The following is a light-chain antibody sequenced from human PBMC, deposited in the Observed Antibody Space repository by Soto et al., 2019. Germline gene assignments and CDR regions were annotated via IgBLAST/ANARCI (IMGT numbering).Light chain of an antibody. CDR3: CSHSASYTFV. CDR2: DVT. CDR1: SSDVGGYNC. Sequence: QSVLTHPRSVSGSPGQSVTISCTGTSSDVGGYNCVSWYQQHPGKAPQLIIYDVTQRPSGVPDRFSGSKSGNTASLSISVLQAEDEADYYCCSHSASYTFVFGTGTKVTVL. V-gene: IGLV2-11*01. J-gene: IGLJ1*01.